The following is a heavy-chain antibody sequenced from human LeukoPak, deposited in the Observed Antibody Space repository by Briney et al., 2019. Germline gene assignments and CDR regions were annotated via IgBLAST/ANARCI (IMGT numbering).Heavy chain of an antibody. CDR2: MSPNNGDT. CDR1: GYTFTTYD. J-gene: IGHJ6*02. CDR3: ARGDYYYGMDV. Sequence: ASVKVSCKTSGYTFTTYDINWERQATGQGLEWLGWMSPNNGDTGYAQKFQGRVTMTRDTSTNTAYMELSSLRSEDTAVYYCARGDYYYGMDVWGQGTTVTVSS. V-gene: IGHV1-8*01.